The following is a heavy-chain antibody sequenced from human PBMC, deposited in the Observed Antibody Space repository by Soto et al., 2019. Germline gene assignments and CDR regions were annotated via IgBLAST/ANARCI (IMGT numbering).Heavy chain of an antibody. CDR1: GGSISSYY. CDR2: IYYSGST. V-gene: IGHV4-59*12. J-gene: IGHJ4*02. D-gene: IGHD6-13*01. CDR3: ARFLPGIAAADTYYFDY. Sequence: SETLSLTCTVSGGSISSYYWSWIRQPPGKGLEWIGYIYYSGSTNYNPSLKSRVTISVDTSKNQFSLKLSSVTAADTAVYYCARFLPGIAAADTYYFDYWGQGTLVTVSS.